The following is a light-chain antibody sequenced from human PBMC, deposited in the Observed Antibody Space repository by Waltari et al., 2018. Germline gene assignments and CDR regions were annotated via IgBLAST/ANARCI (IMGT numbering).Light chain of an antibody. V-gene: IGKV3-20*01. J-gene: IGKJ5*01. CDR1: QSVSSSY. Sequence: EIVLTQSPGTLSLSQGERATLSCRASQSVSSSYLAWYQQKPGQAPRLLIYGAASRATGIPDRSSGSGSGTDFTLTISRLEPEDFAVYYCQQYGSSPNTFGQGTRLEIK. CDR2: GAA. CDR3: QQYGSSPNT.